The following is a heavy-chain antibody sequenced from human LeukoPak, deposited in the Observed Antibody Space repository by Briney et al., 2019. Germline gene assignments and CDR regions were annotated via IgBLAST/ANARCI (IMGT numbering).Heavy chain of an antibody. CDR2: IYPGDSDT. CDR1: GYSFTSYW. Sequence: GESLKISCKGSGYSFTSYWIGWVRQLPGKGLGWMGIIYPGDSDTRYSPSFQGQATISADKSISTAYLQWSSLKASDTAMYYCARQPEYGGFDYWGQGTLVTVSS. D-gene: IGHD4-23*01. V-gene: IGHV5-51*01. CDR3: ARQPEYGGFDY. J-gene: IGHJ4*02.